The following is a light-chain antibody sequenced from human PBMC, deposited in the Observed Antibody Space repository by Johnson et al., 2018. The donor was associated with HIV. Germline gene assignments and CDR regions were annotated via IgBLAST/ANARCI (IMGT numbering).Light chain of an antibody. V-gene: IGLV1-51*02. CDR1: SSNIGNNY. CDR3: GTWDSSLSGGV. CDR2: ENN. J-gene: IGLJ1*01. Sequence: QSVLTQPPSVSAAPGQKVTISCSGSSSNIGNNYVSWYQQLPGTAPKLLIYENNRRPSGIPDRFSGSKSGTSATLGITGLQTGDEADYYCGTWDSSLSGGVFGTGTTVPVL.